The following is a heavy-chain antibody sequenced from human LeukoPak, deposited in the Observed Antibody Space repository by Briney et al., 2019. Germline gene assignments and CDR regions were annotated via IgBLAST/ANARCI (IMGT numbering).Heavy chain of an antibody. Sequence: PSETLSLTCTVSGGSISSGPYYWNWIRQPAGKGLEWIGRISTRGSTNYNPSLKSRVTMSVDTSKNQFSLKLSSVTAADTAVYYCARVGTATLSRGVYYFDYWGQGTLVTVSS. D-gene: IGHD2-21*02. V-gene: IGHV4-61*02. CDR3: ARVGTATLSRGVYYFDY. CDR1: GGSISSGPYY. J-gene: IGHJ4*02. CDR2: ISTRGST.